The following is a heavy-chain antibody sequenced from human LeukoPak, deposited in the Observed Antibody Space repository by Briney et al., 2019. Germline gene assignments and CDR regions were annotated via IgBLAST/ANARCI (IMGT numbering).Heavy chain of an antibody. Sequence: SETLSLTCTVSGASIRSSYWSWIRQPPGKGLGWLGYISYTGSTNYNPSLKSRVSLSVDTSKNQFSLELSSVTAADTAVYYCATYRTSFIYWYFDLWGRGTLVTVSS. CDR1: GASIRSSY. CDR3: ATYRTSFIYWYFDL. CDR2: ISYTGST. J-gene: IGHJ2*01. D-gene: IGHD2-2*01. V-gene: IGHV4-59*01.